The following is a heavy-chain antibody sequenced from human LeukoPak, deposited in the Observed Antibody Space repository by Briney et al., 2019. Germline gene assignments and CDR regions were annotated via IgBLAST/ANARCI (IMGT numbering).Heavy chain of an antibody. CDR2: IKYDGSDA. D-gene: IGHD2-2*01. Sequence: PGGSLRLSCAASGFTFSDYWMSWVRQAPGKGLEWVANIKYDGSDAYYVDSVKGRLLISRDNAKNSVYLQMSSLRAEDTTVFYCARGPFCTSTSCQGFFDYWGQGILVTVSS. CDR3: ARGPFCTSTSCQGFFDY. CDR1: GFTFSDYW. V-gene: IGHV3-7*04. J-gene: IGHJ4*02.